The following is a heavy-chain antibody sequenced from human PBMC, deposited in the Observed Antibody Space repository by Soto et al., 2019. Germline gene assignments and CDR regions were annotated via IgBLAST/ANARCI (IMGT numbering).Heavy chain of an antibody. CDR3: AARHFWSGPYNDTRLDY. CDR2: ISHSGST. V-gene: IGHV4-4*02. D-gene: IGHD3-3*02. J-gene: IGHJ4*02. Sequence: SETLSLTCGVSGDSINSSHWWNWVRQPPGKGLEWIGQISHSGSTNYNPSLTSRANKSVDKSQNHFSLNLTSVTAADTAAYYCAARHFWSGPYNDTRLDYWGQGTLVT. CDR1: GDSINSSHW.